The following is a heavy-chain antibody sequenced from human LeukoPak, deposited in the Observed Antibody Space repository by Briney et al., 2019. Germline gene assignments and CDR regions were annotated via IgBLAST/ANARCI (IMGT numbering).Heavy chain of an antibody. CDR3: ARTPGVAVAGTRAGLDP. D-gene: IGHD6-19*01. CDR1: GYTFTSYD. V-gene: IGHV1-8*01. CDR2: MNPNSGNT. Sequence: GASVKVSCKASGYTFTSYDINWVRQATGQGLEWMGWMNPNSGNTGYAQKFQGRVTMTRNTSISTAYMELSSLRSEDTAVYYCARTPGVAVAGTRAGLDPWGREPWSPSPQ. J-gene: IGHJ5*02.